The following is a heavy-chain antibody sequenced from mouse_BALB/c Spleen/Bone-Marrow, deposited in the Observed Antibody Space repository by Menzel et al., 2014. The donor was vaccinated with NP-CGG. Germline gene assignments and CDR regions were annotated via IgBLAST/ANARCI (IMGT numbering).Heavy chain of an antibody. J-gene: IGHJ3*01. V-gene: IGHV5-9-2*01. D-gene: IGHD2-4*01. Sequence: EVQLQESGGGLVKSGGSLKLSCAASGFTFSNYGMSWVRQTPEKRLEWVATISGGGSYTFYSDSVKGRFTISRDNAKNNLYLQLSSLRSEDTALYYCARHAYYDQTEVSFVYWGQGTLATVSA. CDR1: GFTFSNYG. CDR3: ARHAYYDQTEVSFVY. CDR2: ISGGGSYT.